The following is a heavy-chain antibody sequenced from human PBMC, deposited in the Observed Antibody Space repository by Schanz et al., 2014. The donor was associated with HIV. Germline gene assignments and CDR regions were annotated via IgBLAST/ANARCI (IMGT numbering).Heavy chain of an antibody. CDR2: SKNKANGYIT. CDR3: TCGAVESKSYHYAPDV. J-gene: IGHJ6*02. CDR1: GFTFNNYA. V-gene: IGHV3-72*01. D-gene: IGHD1-1*01. Sequence: VQLLESGGGLVQPGGSLRLSCAASGFTFNNYAMNWVRQAPGKGLEWVGRSKNKANGYITEYTASVKGRFTISRDDSRNSLYLQMNSLKTEDTAVYFCTCGAVESKSYHYAPDVWGQGTSVTVSS.